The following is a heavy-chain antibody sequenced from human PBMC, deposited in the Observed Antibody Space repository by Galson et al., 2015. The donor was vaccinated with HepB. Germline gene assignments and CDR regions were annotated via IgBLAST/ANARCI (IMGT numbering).Heavy chain of an antibody. CDR2: INAGNGNT. Sequence: VTVSCKASGYTFPSYPMHWVRQAPGQRLEWMGWINAGNGNTKHSQKFQGRVTITRDTSASTAYMELSRLRSEDTAVYYCAREEEGGDYFDSSGYYPLDYWGQGTLVTVSS. CDR1: GYTFPSYP. CDR3: AREEEGGDYFDSSGYYPLDY. D-gene: IGHD3-22*01. V-gene: IGHV1-3*01. J-gene: IGHJ4*02.